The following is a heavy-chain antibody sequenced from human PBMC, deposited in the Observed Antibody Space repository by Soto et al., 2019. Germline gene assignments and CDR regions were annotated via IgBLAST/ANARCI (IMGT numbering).Heavy chain of an antibody. CDR2: ISAYNGNT. V-gene: IGHV1-18*01. J-gene: IGHJ4*02. CDR3: AREVTGTPVFDY. D-gene: IGHD1-20*01. CDR1: GYTFTSYG. Sequence: ASVKVSCKASGYTFTSYGISWVRQAPGQGLEWMGWISAYNGNTNYAQKLQGRVTMTTDTSTSTAYMELRSLRSEDTAVYYCAREVTGTPVFDYWGQETLVTVSS.